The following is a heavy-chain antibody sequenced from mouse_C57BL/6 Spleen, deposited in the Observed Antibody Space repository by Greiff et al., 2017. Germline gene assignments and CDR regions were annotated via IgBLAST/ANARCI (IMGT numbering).Heavy chain of an antibody. D-gene: IGHD3-3*01. CDR1: GFSLTSYG. Sequence: VQLQQSGPGLVPPSQSLSITCTVSGFSLTSYGVHWVRQSPGTGLEWLGVIWSGGSTDYNAAFMSRLSITKDNSKSQVFFKMNSLQADDTAIYYCAKMRLGQGAFDYWGQGTTLTVSA. J-gene: IGHJ2*01. CDR2: IWSGGST. V-gene: IGHV2-5*01. CDR3: AKMRLGQGAFDY.